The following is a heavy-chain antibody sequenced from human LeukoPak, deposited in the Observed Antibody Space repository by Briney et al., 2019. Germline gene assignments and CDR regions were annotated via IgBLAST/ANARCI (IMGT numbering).Heavy chain of an antibody. V-gene: IGHV3-66*01. CDR2: IYSGGST. CDR1: GFTVSSNY. D-gene: IGHD3-10*01. CDR3: ARPWNRGVIIAPPDY. J-gene: IGHJ4*02. Sequence: PGGSLRLSCAASGFTVSSNYMSWVRQAPGKGLEWVSVIYSGGSTYYADSVKGRFTISRDNSKNTLYLQMNSLRAEDTAVYYCARPWNRGVIIAPPDYWGQGTLVTVSS.